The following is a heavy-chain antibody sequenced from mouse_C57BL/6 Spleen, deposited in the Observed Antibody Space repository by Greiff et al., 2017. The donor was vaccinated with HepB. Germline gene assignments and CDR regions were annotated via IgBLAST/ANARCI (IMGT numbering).Heavy chain of an antibody. V-gene: IGHV1-15*01. CDR3: TGPLTGTVAWFAY. Sequence: QVQLQQSGAELVRPGASVTLSCKASGYTFTDYEMHWVKQTPVHGLEWIGAIDPETGGTAYNQKFKGKAILTADKSSSTAYMELRSLTSEDSAVYYCTGPLTGTVAWFAYWGQGTLVTVSA. D-gene: IGHD4-1*01. J-gene: IGHJ3*01. CDR2: IDPETGGT. CDR1: GYTFTDYE.